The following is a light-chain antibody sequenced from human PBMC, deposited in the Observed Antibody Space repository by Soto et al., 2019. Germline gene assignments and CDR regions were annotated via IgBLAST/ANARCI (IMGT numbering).Light chain of an antibody. V-gene: IGKV1-5*03. Sequence: DIQMTQSPSTLSGSVGDRVTITCRASQTISSWLAWYQQKPGKAPKIMIYKESTLKSGVPSRLSGSGSGTELNLTISRLQSEDFAVYYCQKYNNWPLTCGQGTRLEIK. J-gene: IGKJ5*01. CDR2: KES. CDR3: QKYNNWPLT. CDR1: QTISSW.